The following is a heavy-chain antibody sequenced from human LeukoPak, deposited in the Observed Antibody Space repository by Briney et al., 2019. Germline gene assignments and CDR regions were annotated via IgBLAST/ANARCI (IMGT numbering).Heavy chain of an antibody. D-gene: IGHD3-3*01. V-gene: IGHV4-34*01. CDR2: INHSGST. J-gene: IGHJ5*02. CDR3: ARYTIFGVVSFDP. Sequence: PSETLSLTCAVYGGSFSGYYWSWIRQPPGKGLEWIGEINHSGSTNYNPSLKSRVTISVDTSKNQFSLKLSSGTAADTAVYYCARYTIFGVVSFDPWGQGTLVTVSS. CDR1: GGSFSGYY.